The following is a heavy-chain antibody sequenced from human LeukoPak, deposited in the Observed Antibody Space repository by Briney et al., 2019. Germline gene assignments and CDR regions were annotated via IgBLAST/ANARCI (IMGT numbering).Heavy chain of an antibody. D-gene: IGHD4-17*01. CDR2: IKSKTDGGTT. V-gene: IGHV3-15*01. J-gene: IGHJ5*02. CDR3: TRRHDYGDYLNWFDP. CDR1: EFTFSNAW. Sequence: GGSLRLSCAASEFTFSNAWMSWVRQAPGKGLEWVGRIKSKTDGGTTDYAAPVKGRFTTSRDDSKNTLYLQMNSLKTEDTAVYYCTRRHDYGDYLNWFDPWGQGTLVTVSS.